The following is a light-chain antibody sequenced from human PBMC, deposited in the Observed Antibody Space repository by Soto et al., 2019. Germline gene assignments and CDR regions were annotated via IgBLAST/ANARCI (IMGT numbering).Light chain of an antibody. V-gene: IGKV3-20*01. CDR2: GAA. J-gene: IGKJ1*01. CDR3: QRYGSSPT. CDR1: QTISSDY. Sequence: EILFTQSPGTLSFSPGERATLSCRASQTISSDYLAWYQQKPGQAPRLLIFGAATRAADIPDRFSGSGSGTDFTLTISRLEPEDFAVYYCQRYGSSPTFGQGTKVDIK.